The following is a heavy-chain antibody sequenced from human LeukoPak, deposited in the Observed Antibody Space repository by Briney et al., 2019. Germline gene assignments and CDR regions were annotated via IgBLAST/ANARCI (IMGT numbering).Heavy chain of an antibody. V-gene: IGHV4-61*02. CDR3: ARERLYHYGSGSCFDY. CDR2: IYTSGST. D-gene: IGHD3-10*01. J-gene: IGHJ4*02. Sequence: SETLSLTCTVSGGSISSGSYYWSWIRQPAGKGLEWIGRIYTSGSTNYNPSLKSRVTISVDTSKNQFSLKLSSVTAADTAVYYCARERLYHYGSGSCFDYWGQGTLVTVSS. CDR1: GGSISSGSYY.